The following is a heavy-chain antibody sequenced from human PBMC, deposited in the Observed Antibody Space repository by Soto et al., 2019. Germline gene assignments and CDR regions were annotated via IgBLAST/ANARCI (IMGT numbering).Heavy chain of an antibody. CDR2: ISYSGIGNT. D-gene: IGHD3-10*01. CDR3: ARSGVNNLLYS. Sequence: PSQTLSLTCTVSGGSISTYYWSWIRQPPGKGLEWIGYISYSGIGNTNYNPSLKSRVTISVDTSKNQFSLKLSSVTAADTAVYYCARSGVNNLLYSCGQGTLVTVSS. J-gene: IGHJ4*02. V-gene: IGHV4-59*01. CDR1: GGSISTYY.